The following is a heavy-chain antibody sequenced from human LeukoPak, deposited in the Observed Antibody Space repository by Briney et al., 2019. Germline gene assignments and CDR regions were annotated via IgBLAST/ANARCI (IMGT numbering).Heavy chain of an antibody. Sequence: PGGSLRLSCAASGFSVSSYYMNWVGQDPGKGLEWVSVLYTIGTTYYADSVKGRFTISRDNSKNTLYLEMNSLRVEDTAVYYCARGPVGTAFDYWGQGSLVTVSS. CDR1: GFSVSSYY. CDR3: ARGPVGTAFDY. CDR2: LYTIGTT. D-gene: IGHD6-13*01. J-gene: IGHJ4*02. V-gene: IGHV3-53*01.